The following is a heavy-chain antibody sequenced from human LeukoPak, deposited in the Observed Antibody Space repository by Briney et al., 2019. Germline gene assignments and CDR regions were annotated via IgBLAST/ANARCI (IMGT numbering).Heavy chain of an antibody. CDR1: GFTVSSNY. D-gene: IGHD5-12*01. CDR3: AKDLYGGYDFDC. J-gene: IGHJ4*02. CDR2: IYSDGRT. Sequence: GGSLRLSCAASGFTVSSNYMSWVRQAPGKGLEWVSVIYSDGRTYYADSVKGRFTISRDNSKNTLYLETNSLRAEDTAVYYCAKDLYGGYDFDCWGQGTLVTVSS. V-gene: IGHV3-53*01.